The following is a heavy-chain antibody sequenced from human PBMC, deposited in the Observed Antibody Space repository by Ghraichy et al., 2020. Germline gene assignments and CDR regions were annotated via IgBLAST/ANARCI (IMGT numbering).Heavy chain of an antibody. V-gene: IGHV4-59*08. CDR2: IYYSGGT. J-gene: IGHJ5*02. CDR1: GGSISSHY. D-gene: IGHD4-11*01. CDR3: ARHEYSYRWFDP. Sequence: SETLSLTCSVSGGSISSHYWSWIRQPPGKGLEWIGYIYYSGGTNYNPSLNSRVTISADTSKNQFSLKLRSVTAADAAVYYCARHEYSYRWFDPWCQGTLVTVSS.